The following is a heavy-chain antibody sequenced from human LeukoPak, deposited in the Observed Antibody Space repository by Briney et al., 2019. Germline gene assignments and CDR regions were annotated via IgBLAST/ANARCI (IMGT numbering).Heavy chain of an antibody. CDR3: ARRGVYGPGAYYFDY. CDR2: ISSSSRYI. D-gene: IGHD3-10*01. Sequence: GGSLRLSCAASGFTFISYSMNWVRQAPGKGLEWVSSISSSSRYIYYADSVKGRFTISRDNAKNSLYLQMNRLRAEDTAVYYCARRGVYGPGAYYFDYWGQGTLVTVSS. J-gene: IGHJ4*02. CDR1: GFTFISYS. V-gene: IGHV3-21*01.